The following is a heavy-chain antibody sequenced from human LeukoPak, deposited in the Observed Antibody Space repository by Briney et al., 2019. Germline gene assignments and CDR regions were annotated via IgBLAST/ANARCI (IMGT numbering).Heavy chain of an antibody. CDR1: GGTFSSHT. Sequence: ASVKVSCKATGGTFSSHTSSWVRQATGQGLEWMGRSIPTLGIANYAQKFQGRVTITADKSTSTAYMELSSLRSEDTAVYYCASLVVPAAMGAFDIWGQGTMVTVSS. CDR2: SIPTLGIA. CDR3: ASLVVPAAMGAFDI. J-gene: IGHJ3*02. V-gene: IGHV1-69*02. D-gene: IGHD2-2*01.